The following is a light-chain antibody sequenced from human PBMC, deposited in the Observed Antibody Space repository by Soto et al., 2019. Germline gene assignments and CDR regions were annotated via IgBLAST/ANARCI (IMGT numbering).Light chain of an antibody. CDR2: DVN. CDR3: SSYADVYTYV. J-gene: IGLJ1*01. CDR1: SRDVGGHNY. Sequence: QSVLTQPRSVSGSPGQSVAISCTGTSRDVGGHNYVSWYQQHPGRAPRLVIYDVNRRPSGVPGRFSGSKSGNTASLTISGLQSEDEADYFCSSYADVYTYVFGSGTKVTVL. V-gene: IGLV2-11*01.